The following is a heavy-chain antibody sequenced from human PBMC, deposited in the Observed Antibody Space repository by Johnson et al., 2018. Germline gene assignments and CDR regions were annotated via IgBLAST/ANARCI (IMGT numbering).Heavy chain of an antibody. V-gene: IGHV3-21*01. J-gene: IGHJ6*03. CDR1: GFTFSSYS. Sequence: VQLVQSGGGLVKPGGSLRLSCAASGFTFSSYSMNWVRQAPGKGLEWVSSISSSGSHIYYADPVKGRGFISRDNAKNSLYLQINRLRAEATAVYYWATGGGPYYYYMDVWGKGTTVTVSS. D-gene: IGHD3-10*01. CDR3: ATGGGPYYYYMDV. CDR2: ISSSGSHI.